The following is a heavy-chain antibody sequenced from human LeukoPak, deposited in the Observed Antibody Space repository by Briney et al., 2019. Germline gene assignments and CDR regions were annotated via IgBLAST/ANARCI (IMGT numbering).Heavy chain of an antibody. Sequence: SETLSLTCTVSGGSISSYYWSWIRQPAGKGLEWIGRIYTSGSTNYNPSLKSRVTMSVDTSKNQFSLKLSSVTAADTAVYYCARARITGTTRYFDYWGQGTLVTVSP. CDR3: ARARITGTTRYFDY. J-gene: IGHJ4*02. V-gene: IGHV4-4*07. D-gene: IGHD1-7*01. CDR2: IYTSGST. CDR1: GGSISSYY.